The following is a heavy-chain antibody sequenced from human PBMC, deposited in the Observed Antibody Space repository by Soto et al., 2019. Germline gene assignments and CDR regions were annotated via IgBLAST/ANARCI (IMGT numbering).Heavy chain of an antibody. V-gene: IGHV4-39*01. CDR1: GGSISSSSYY. CDR3: ARLIPTWIQLSPHGYYGMDV. J-gene: IGHJ6*02. D-gene: IGHD5-18*01. CDR2: IYYSGST. Sequence: SETLSLTCTVSGGSISSSSYYWGWIRQPPGKGLEWIGSIYYSGSTYYNPSLKSRVTISVDTSKNQFSLKLSSVTAADTAVYYCARLIPTWIQLSPHGYYGMDVWGQGTTVTVSS.